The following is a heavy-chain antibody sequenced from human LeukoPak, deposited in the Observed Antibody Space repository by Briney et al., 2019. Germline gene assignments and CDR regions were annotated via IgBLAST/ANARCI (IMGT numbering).Heavy chain of an antibody. J-gene: IGHJ4*02. CDR1: GGSFSGYY. CDR3: ARQNGRGYDYVWGSYRPIFDY. V-gene: IGHV4-34*01. D-gene: IGHD3-16*02. Sequence: SETLSLTCAVYGGSFSGYYWSWIRQPPGKGLEWIGEINHSGSTNYNPSLKSRVTISVDTSKNQFSLKLSSVTAADTAVYYCARQNGRGYDYVWGSYRPIFDYWGQGTLVTVSS. CDR2: INHSGST.